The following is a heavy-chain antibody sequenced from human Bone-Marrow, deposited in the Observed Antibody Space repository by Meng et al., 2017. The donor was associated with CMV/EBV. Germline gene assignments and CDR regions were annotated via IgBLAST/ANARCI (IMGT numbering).Heavy chain of an antibody. Sequence: ETLSLTCTVSGVSMNIYFWNWIRQPPGKGLEWVSSISSSSSYIYYADSVKGRFTISRDNAKNSLYLQMNSLRAEDTAVYYCARDISPHSSGWYYYYGMDVWGQGTTVTVSS. J-gene: IGHJ6*02. CDR2: ISSSSSYI. V-gene: IGHV3-21*01. D-gene: IGHD6-19*01. CDR1: GVSMNIYF. CDR3: ARDISPHSSGWYYYYGMDV.